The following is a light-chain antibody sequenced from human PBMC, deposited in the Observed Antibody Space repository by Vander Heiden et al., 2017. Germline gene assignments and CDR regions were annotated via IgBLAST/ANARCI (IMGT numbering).Light chain of an antibody. V-gene: IGKV1-39*01. J-gene: IGKJ2*01. Sequence: DIQMTPSPSTLAASVGDTATITCRASQSISIYLDWYQQRPGKAPELLISGASSLHSGVPSRFSGSGSGTVFTLTINSLQPDDFATYYCQQNYRTPYTFGQGSNLEIK. CDR3: QQNYRTPYT. CDR1: QSISIY. CDR2: GAS.